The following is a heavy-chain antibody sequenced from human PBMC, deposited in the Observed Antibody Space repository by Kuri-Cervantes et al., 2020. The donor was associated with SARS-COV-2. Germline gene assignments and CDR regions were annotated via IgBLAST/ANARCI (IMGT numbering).Heavy chain of an antibody. CDR2: IYYSGPT. CDR3: ARGGGSKFFGVFIPNYSYFGMDV. Sequence: SETLSLTCSVSDGSMNSGFYYWSWIRQPPGKGLEWIGYIYYSGPTYYNPSLKSRVTISVDTSKSQFSLKPGSVTAADTAVYYCARGGGSKFFGVFIPNYSYFGMDVWGQGTTVTVSS. J-gene: IGHJ6*02. D-gene: IGHD3-3*01. CDR1: DGSMNSGFYY. V-gene: IGHV4-30-4*02.